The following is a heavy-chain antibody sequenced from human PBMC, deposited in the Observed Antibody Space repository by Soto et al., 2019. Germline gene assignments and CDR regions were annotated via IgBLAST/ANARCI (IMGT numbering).Heavy chain of an antibody. CDR1: GYTFTSYG. CDR3: ARDLRGSGWYGYYYYGMDV. J-gene: IGHJ6*02. Sequence: GASVKVSCKASGYTFTSYGISWVRQAPGQGLEWMGWISAYNGNTNYAQKLQGRVTMTTDTSTSTAYMELRSLRSDDTAVYYCARDLRGSGWYGYYYYGMDVWGQGTTVTVS. V-gene: IGHV1-18*01. CDR2: ISAYNGNT. D-gene: IGHD6-19*01.